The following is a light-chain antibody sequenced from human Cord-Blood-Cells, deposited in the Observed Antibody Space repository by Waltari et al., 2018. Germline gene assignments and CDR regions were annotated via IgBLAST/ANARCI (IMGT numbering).Light chain of an antibody. Sequence: EIVLTQSPATLSLSPGERATHSCRASQSVSSYLAWYQQKPGQAPRLLIYDASNRATGIPARFSGSGAGTDFTLTISSLEPEDFAVYYCQQRSNWPPYTFGQGTKLEMK. CDR2: DAS. CDR1: QSVSSY. V-gene: IGKV3-11*01. CDR3: QQRSNWPPYT. J-gene: IGKJ2*01.